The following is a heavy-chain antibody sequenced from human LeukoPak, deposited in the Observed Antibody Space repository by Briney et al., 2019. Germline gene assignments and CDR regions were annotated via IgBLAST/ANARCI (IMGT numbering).Heavy chain of an antibody. CDR1: GYSISSGYY. CDR2: IYHSGST. CDR3: ARTIDGYNPDFDY. D-gene: IGHD5-24*01. J-gene: IGHJ4*02. Sequence: SEALSLTCAVSGYSISSGYYWGWIRQPPGKGLEWIGSIYHSGSTYYNPSLKSRVTISVDTSKHQFSLKLSSVTAADTAMYYCARTIDGYNPDFDYWGQGTLVTVSS. V-gene: IGHV4-38-2*01.